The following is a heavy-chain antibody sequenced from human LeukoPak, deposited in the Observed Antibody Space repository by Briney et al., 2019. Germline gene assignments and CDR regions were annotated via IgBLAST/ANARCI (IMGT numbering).Heavy chain of an antibody. J-gene: IGHJ4*02. CDR1: GGSFSGYY. Sequence: PSETLSLTCAVYGGSFSGYYWSWIRQPPGKGLEWIGEINHSGSTNYNPSLKSRVTISVDTSKNQFSLKLSSVTAADTAVYYCAGIWFGEPSFDYWGQGTLVTVSS. CDR3: AGIWFGEPSFDY. CDR2: INHSGST. V-gene: IGHV4-34*01. D-gene: IGHD3-10*01.